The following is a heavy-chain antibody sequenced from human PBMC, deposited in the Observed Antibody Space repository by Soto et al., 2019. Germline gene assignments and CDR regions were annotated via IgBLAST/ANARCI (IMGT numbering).Heavy chain of an antibody. V-gene: IGHV4-59*01. D-gene: IGHD3-10*01. CDR1: GGSISSYY. J-gene: IGHJ3*02. Sequence: SETLSLTCTVSGGSISSYYWSWIRQPPGKGLEWIGYIYYSGSTNYNPSLKSRVTISVDTSKNQFSLKLSSVTAADTAVYYCGRLWSDAFDIWGQGTMVTVSS. CDR2: IYYSGST. CDR3: GRLWSDAFDI.